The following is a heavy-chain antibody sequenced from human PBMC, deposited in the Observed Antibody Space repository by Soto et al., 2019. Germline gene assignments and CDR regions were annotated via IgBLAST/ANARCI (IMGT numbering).Heavy chain of an antibody. D-gene: IGHD3-22*01. CDR3: AGTMIVVSSVGTHLITDYYGMDV. CDR2: IYYSGST. J-gene: IGHJ6*02. CDR1: GGSISSGGYY. Sequence: TLSLTCTVSGGSISSGGYYWSWIRQHPGKGLEWIGYIYYSGSTYYNPSLKSRVTISVDTSKNQFSLKLSSVTAADTAVYYCAGTMIVVSSVGTHLITDYYGMDVWGQGTTVTVSS. V-gene: IGHV4-31*03.